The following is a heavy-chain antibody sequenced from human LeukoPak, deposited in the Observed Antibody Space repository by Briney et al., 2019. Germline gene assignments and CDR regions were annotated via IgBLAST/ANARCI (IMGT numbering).Heavy chain of an antibody. Sequence: GGSLRLPCAASGFTFSSYGMHWVRQAPGKGLEWVAVIWYDGSNKYYADSVKGRFTISRDNSKNTLYLQMNSLRAEDTAVYYCARDRDSSSWFPHFDYWGQGTLVTVSS. V-gene: IGHV3-33*01. J-gene: IGHJ4*02. CDR1: GFTFSSYG. CDR2: IWYDGSNK. D-gene: IGHD6-13*01. CDR3: ARDRDSSSWFPHFDY.